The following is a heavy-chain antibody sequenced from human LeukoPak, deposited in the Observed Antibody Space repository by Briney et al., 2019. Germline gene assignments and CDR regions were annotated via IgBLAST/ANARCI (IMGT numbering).Heavy chain of an antibody. Sequence: SETLSLTCTVSGGSISSGDYYWSWIRQPPGKGLEWIGYIYYSGNTYYNPSLKSRVTISVDTSKNQFSLKLTSVTAADTAVYYCARRDCSSTSCYSTPTLYYFDYWGQGTLVTVSS. CDR1: GGSISSGDYY. CDR2: IYYSGNT. V-gene: IGHV4-39*01. CDR3: ARRDCSSTSCYSTPTLYYFDY. J-gene: IGHJ4*02. D-gene: IGHD2-2*02.